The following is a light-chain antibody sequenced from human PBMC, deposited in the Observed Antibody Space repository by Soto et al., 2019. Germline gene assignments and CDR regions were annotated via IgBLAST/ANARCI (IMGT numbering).Light chain of an antibody. V-gene: IGKV1-39*01. CDR2: ATS. Sequence: IQMTQTPSSLSASVGDRVTITCRASQAIHSYLNWYQQKPGKAPNLLIFATSTLQSGVPSRFSGSGSGTYFTLTISSLQPEDFATYYCYLRETFGPGGIVDIK. J-gene: IGKJ3*01. CDR1: QAIHSY. CDR3: YLRET.